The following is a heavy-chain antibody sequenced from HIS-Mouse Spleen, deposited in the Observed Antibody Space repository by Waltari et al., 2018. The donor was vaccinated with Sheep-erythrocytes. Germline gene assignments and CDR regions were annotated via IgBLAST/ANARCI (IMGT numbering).Heavy chain of an antibody. D-gene: IGHD3-3*01. CDR3: ARDEGTYYDFWSGYPPSYYFDY. J-gene: IGHJ4*02. CDR2: IYYSGST. V-gene: IGHV4-39*07. CDR1: GGSISSSSYY. Sequence: QLQLQESGPGLVKPSETLSLTCTVSGGSISSSSYYWGWIRQPPGKGLEWIVSIYYSGSTYYNPSLKSRVTISVDTSKNQCSLKLSSVTAADTAVYYCARDEGTYYDFWSGYPPSYYFDYWGQGTLVTVSS.